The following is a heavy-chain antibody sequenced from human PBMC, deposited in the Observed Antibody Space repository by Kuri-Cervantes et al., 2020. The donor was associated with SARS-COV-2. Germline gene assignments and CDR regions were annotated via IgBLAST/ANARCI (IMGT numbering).Heavy chain of an antibody. CDR3: VRDGDHWNFDY. CDR1: GFTFSGHW. Sequence: GESLKIPCAASGFTFSGHWIHWVRQAPGKGLVWVSRINPDGSYTNNADSVKGRFTLSRDNAKNMLFLQMNSLRAEDTAGYYCVRDGDHWNFDYWGQGTLVTVYS. J-gene: IGHJ4*02. CDR2: INPDGSYT. D-gene: IGHD1-1*01. V-gene: IGHV3-74*01.